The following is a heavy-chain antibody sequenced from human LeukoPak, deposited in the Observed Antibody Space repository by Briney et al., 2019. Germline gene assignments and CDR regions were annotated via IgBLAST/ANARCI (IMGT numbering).Heavy chain of an antibody. CDR1: GGSFSGYY. J-gene: IGHJ4*02. D-gene: IGHD6-13*01. Sequence: SETLSLTCAVYGGSFSGYYWSWIRQPPGKGLEWIGEINHSGSTNYNPSLKSRVTISVDTSKNQFSLKLSSVTAADTAVYYCARLEQQLANDYWGQGTLVTVSS. CDR3: ARLEQQLANDY. CDR2: INHSGST. V-gene: IGHV4-34*01.